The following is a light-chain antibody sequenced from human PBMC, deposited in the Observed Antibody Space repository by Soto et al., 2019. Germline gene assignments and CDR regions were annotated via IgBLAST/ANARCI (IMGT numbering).Light chain of an antibody. J-gene: IGKJ2*01. V-gene: IGKV3-15*01. CDR3: QQYHNWPPYT. Sequence: ETVMTQSPDTLSVSPGETAIISCRPSQSIGSNLAWYQQKPGQAPSLLIYGASTRATGIPARFSGSGSGTEFTLTISSLQSEDFAVYYCQQYHNWPPYTFGQGTKLEIK. CDR2: GAS. CDR1: QSIGSN.